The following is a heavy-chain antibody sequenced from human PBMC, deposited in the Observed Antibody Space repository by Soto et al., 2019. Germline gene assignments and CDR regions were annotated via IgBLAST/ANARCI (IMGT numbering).Heavy chain of an antibody. CDR1: GGSIGSYY. CDR3: ARESAGSGKNNWFDP. CDR2: IHYTGST. D-gene: IGHD3-10*01. Sequence: SETLSLTCSVSGGSIGSYYWSWIRQPPGKGLEWIGFIHYTGSTKYNPSLKSRVTTSVDTSQNQLSLTLSSVTAADTAVYYCARESAGSGKNNWFDPWGQGALVTVSS. V-gene: IGHV4-59*01. J-gene: IGHJ5*02.